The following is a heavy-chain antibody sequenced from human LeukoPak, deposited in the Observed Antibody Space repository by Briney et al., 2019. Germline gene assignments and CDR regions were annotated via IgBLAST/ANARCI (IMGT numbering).Heavy chain of an antibody. J-gene: IGHJ4*02. D-gene: IGHD5-18*01. CDR1: GFTFSSYS. CDR3: ARGVGIQLWLTYFDY. CDR2: IWYDGSNK. V-gene: IGHV3-33*08. Sequence: GGSLRLSCAASGFTFSSYSMNWVRQAPGKGLEWVAVIWYDGSNKYYADSVKGRFTISRDNSKNTLYLQMNSLRAEDTAVYYCARGVGIQLWLTYFDYWGQGTLVTVSS.